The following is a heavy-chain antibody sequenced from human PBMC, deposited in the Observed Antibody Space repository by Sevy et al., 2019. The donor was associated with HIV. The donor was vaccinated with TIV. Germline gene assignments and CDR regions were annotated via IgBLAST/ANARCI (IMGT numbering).Heavy chain of an antibody. CDR3: ARVPMARSPPYYFDY. Sequence: SENLSLTCTVSGGSISSYYWSCIRQPPGKGLEWLGYIYYSGSTNYNPSLKSRVTISVDTSKNQYSLKLSSVTAADTAVHDCARVPMARSPPYYFDYWGQGTLVTVSS. J-gene: IGHJ4*02. V-gene: IGHV4-59*01. CDR1: GGSISSYY. CDR2: IYYSGST.